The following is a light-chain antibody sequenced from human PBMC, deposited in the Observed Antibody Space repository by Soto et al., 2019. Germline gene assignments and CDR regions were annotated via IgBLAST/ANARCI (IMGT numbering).Light chain of an antibody. J-gene: IGLJ2*01. CDR1: SSNIGAGYH. Sequence: QAVVTQPPSVSGAPGQRVTISCTGSSSNIGAGYHVHWYQQLPGTAPKLLIYGDNNRPSGVPDRFSGSKSGTSVSLAITGLQAEDEADYYCQSYDSSLSGAVFGGGTKVTVL. CDR3: QSYDSSLSGAV. V-gene: IGLV1-40*01. CDR2: GDN.